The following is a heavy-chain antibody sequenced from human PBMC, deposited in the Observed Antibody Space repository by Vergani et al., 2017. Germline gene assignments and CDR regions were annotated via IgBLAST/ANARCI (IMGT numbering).Heavy chain of an antibody. J-gene: IGHJ6*02. Sequence: QVQLVQSGAEVKKPGASVKVSCKASGYTFTGYYMHWVRQAPGQGLEWMGWINTNSGGTNYAQKFQGWVTMTRDTSISTAYMELSRLRSDDTAVYYCARAGGLSTQLVEGVDYYYYGMDVWGQGTTVTVSS. CDR1: GYTFTGYY. CDR2: INTNSGGT. CDR3: ARAGGLSTQLVEGVDYYYYGMDV. D-gene: IGHD6-13*01. V-gene: IGHV1-2*04.